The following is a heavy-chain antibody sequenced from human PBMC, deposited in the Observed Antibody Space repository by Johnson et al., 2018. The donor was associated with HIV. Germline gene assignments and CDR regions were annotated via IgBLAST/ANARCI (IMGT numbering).Heavy chain of an antibody. CDR3: AKDHLLQGAFDI. Sequence: QVQLVESGGGVVQPGRSLRLSCAASGFTFSSYGMHWVRQAPGKGLEWVEVISYDGSNKYYADSVKGRFTISRDNSKNTLYLQMNSLRAEDTTVYYCAKDHLLQGAFDIWGQGTMVTVSS. J-gene: IGHJ3*02. CDR2: ISYDGSNK. V-gene: IGHV3-30*18. CDR1: GFTFSSYG.